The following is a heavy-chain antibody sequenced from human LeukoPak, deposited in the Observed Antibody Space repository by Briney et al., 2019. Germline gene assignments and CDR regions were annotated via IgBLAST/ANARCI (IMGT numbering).Heavy chain of an antibody. Sequence: PGGSLRLSCVTSGFSFSSYWMHWVRQAPGKGLVWVANIKKDGSETYYVDSVRGRFTVSRDNDKNSLYLEMNSPRDEDTAVYYCLQYNSENTWGQGTLVTVSS. D-gene: IGHD1-14*01. J-gene: IGHJ5*02. CDR3: LQYNSENT. CDR2: IKKDGSET. CDR1: GFSFSSYW. V-gene: IGHV3-7*01.